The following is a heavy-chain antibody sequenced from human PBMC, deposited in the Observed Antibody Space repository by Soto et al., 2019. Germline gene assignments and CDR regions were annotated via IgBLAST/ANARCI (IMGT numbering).Heavy chain of an antibody. CDR1: GYTFTSYY. CDR2: INPSGGST. D-gene: IGHD6-13*01. CDR3: ARRSAAGTYYYYGMDV. J-gene: IGHJ6*02. Sequence: ASVKVSCKASGYTFTSYYMHWVRQAPGQGLEWMGTINPSGGSTSYAQKFQGRVTMTRDTSTSTVYMELSSLRSEDTAVYYCARRSAAGTYYYYGMDVWGQGTTVTVSS. V-gene: IGHV1-46*01.